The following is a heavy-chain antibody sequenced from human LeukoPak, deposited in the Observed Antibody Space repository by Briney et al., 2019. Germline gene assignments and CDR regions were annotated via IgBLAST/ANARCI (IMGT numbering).Heavy chain of an antibody. Sequence: ASVKVSYKASGGTFSSYTISWVRQAPGQGLEWMGRIIPILGIANYAQKFRGRVTITADKSTSTAYMELSSLRSEDTAVYYCARVDSSGYADYWGQGTLVTVSS. D-gene: IGHD3-22*01. J-gene: IGHJ4*02. V-gene: IGHV1-69*02. CDR1: GGTFSSYT. CDR3: ARVDSSGYADY. CDR2: IIPILGIA.